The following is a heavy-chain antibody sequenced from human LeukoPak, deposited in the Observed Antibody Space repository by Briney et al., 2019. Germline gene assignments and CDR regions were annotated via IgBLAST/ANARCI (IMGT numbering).Heavy chain of an antibody. CDR2: IWSDGSNK. V-gene: IGHV3-33*01. CDR1: GFTFGDYA. CDR3: VRASGSFDY. J-gene: IGHJ4*02. D-gene: IGHD3-10*01. Sequence: GGSLRLSCTASGFTFGDYAMSWVRQAPGKGLEWVAVIWSDGSNKYYADSVKGRFTISRDNSKKTLYLQMNSLRVEDTAVYYCVRASGSFDYWGQGTLVTVSS.